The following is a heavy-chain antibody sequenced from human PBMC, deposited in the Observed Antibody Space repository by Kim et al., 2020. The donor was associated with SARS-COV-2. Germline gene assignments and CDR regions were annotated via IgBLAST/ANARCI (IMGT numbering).Heavy chain of an antibody. Sequence: NPPLESRVTISVDTSKNQFSLKLSSVTAADTAVYYCAREGGDYASDAFDIWGQGTMVTVSS. CDR3: AREGGDYASDAFDI. J-gene: IGHJ3*02. D-gene: IGHD4-17*01. V-gene: IGHV4-34*01.